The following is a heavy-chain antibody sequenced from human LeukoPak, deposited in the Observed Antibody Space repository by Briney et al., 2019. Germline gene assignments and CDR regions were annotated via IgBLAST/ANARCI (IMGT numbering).Heavy chain of an antibody. CDR2: IYYSGST. CDR1: GGSISSSSYY. J-gene: IGHJ4*02. CDR3: VRGGSWRTDPFDY. V-gene: IGHV4-39*07. D-gene: IGHD1-1*01. Sequence: SETLSLTCTVSGGSISSSSYYWGWIRQPPGKGLEWIGSIYYSGSTYYNPSLKSRVTISVDTSKNQFSLQLNSVTPDDTAVYYCVRGGSWRTDPFDYWGQGTLVTVSS.